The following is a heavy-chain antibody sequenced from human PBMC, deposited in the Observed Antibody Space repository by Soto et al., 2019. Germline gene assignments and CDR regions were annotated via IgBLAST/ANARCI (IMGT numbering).Heavy chain of an antibody. CDR2: IWYDGSNK. CDR1: GFTFNKYG. Sequence: QVQLVESGGGVVQPGRSLRLSCAASGFTFNKYGMHWVRQAPGKGLEWVALIWYDGSNKYYADSVKGRFTISRDNSRYTLYLQMNSLRAEDTAVYYCARGYGGNSAFFDYWGQGTLVTVSS. D-gene: IGHD4-17*01. V-gene: IGHV3-33*01. J-gene: IGHJ4*02. CDR3: ARGYGGNSAFFDY.